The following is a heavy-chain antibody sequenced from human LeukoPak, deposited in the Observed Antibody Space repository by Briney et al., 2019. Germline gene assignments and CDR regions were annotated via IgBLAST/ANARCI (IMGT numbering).Heavy chain of an antibody. CDR1: RYSLSDYA. J-gene: IGHJ4*02. Sequence: GASVKVSCMASRYSLSDYAIQWVRQAPGQRVERMGWINAGNGKTKYSQKFQGRGTSNRDRSASTAYMELSSLRSEDTSIYYCARGRWTATETTYCLDYWGQATLVTVSS. V-gene: IGHV1-3*01. D-gene: IGHD4-17*01. CDR3: ARGRWTATETTYCLDY. CDR2: INAGNGKT.